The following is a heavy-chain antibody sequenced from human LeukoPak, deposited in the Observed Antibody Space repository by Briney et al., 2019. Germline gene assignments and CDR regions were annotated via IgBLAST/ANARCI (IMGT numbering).Heavy chain of an antibody. CDR3: ARVSYHWNYDILTGPGYYYYMDV. CDR1: GYTFTGYY. J-gene: IGHJ6*03. CDR2: INPNSGGT. Sequence: ASVKVSCKASGYTFTGYYMHWVRQAPGQGLEWMGWINPNSGGTNYAQKFQGRVTMTRDTSISTAYMELSRLRSDDTAVYYCARVSYHWNYDILTGPGYYYYMDVWGKGTTVTVPS. D-gene: IGHD3-9*01. V-gene: IGHV1-2*02.